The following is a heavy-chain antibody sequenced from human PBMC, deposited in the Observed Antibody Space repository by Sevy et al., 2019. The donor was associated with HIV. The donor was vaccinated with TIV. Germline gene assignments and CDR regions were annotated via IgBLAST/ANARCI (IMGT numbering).Heavy chain of an antibody. CDR2: ISGSGGST. Sequence: GGSLRLSCAASGFTFSSYAMSWVRQAPGKGLEWVSAISGSGGSTYYADSVKGRFTIPRDNSKNTLYLQMNSLRAEDTAVYYCAKRTSSGYSYYFDYWGQGTLVTVSS. D-gene: IGHD3-22*01. CDR3: AKRTSSGYSYYFDY. J-gene: IGHJ4*02. CDR1: GFTFSSYA. V-gene: IGHV3-23*01.